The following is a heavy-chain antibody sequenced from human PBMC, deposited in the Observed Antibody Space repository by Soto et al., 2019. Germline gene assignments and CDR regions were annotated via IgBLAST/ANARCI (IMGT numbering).Heavy chain of an antibody. J-gene: IGHJ5*02. D-gene: IGHD2-2*01. V-gene: IGHV1-69*13. CDR1: GGTFSIYA. CDR2: IIPIFGTA. Sequence: GSSVKVSCKASGGTFSIYALSWVRQAPGQGLEWMGGIIPIFGTANYAQKFQGRVTITADESTSTAYMELSSLRSEDTAVYYCASDCGVACPRSHWFDPWGQGTRVTVAS. CDR3: ASDCGVACPRSHWFDP.